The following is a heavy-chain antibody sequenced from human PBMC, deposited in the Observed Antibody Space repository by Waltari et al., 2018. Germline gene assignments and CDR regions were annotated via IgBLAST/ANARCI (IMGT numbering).Heavy chain of an antibody. D-gene: IGHD5-18*01. CDR2: IYYSGST. J-gene: IGHJ4*02. CDR3: ARDGYSYGYDY. Sequence: QVQLQESGPGLVQPSATLSLTCTVSGGSLSSYYWSWIRQPPGKGLEWIGYIYYSGSTNYNPSLKSRVTISVDTSKNQFSLKLSSVTAADTAVYYCARDGYSYGYDYWGQGTLVTVSS. CDR1: GGSLSSYY. V-gene: IGHV4-59*12.